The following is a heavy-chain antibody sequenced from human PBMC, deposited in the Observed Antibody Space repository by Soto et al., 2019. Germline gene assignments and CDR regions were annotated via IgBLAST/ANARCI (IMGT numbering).Heavy chain of an antibody. CDR3: ARDGSSSSFDI. D-gene: IGHD6-6*01. Sequence: ASVKVSCKASGYTFTGYYMHWVRQAPGQGLEWMGWINPNRGGTNYAQKFQGWVTMTRDTSISTAYMELSRLRSYDTAVYYCARDGSSSSFDIWGQGTMVTVSS. V-gene: IGHV1-2*04. J-gene: IGHJ3*02. CDR1: GYTFTGYY. CDR2: INPNRGGT.